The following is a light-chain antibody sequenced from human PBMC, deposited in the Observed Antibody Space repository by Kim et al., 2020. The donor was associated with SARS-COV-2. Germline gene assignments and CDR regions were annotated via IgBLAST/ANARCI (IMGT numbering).Light chain of an antibody. V-gene: IGLV2-14*03. CDR3: TSFTRSGTFP. Sequence: GQSITISCTGTSSDVGAYNYVSWYQQHPGKAPKVIIYAVNKRPSGVSDRFSGSKSGNTASLTISGLQDEDEADYYCTSFTRSGTFPFGGGTQLTVL. CDR2: AVN. CDR1: SSDVGAYNY. J-gene: IGLJ3*02.